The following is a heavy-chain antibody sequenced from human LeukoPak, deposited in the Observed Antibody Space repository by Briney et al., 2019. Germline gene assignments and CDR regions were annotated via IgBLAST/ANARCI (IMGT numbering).Heavy chain of an antibody. J-gene: IGHJ4*02. CDR1: GFALSNYA. Sequence: GGSLRLSCAASGFALSNYAMIWVRQAPGKGLEWVSAMSGSGARTYYGDSVKGRFTISRDDSKNMVDLQMNSLRAEDTALYFCVKGGGAAFYYFDLWGQGTLVTVSS. CDR2: MSGSGART. V-gene: IGHV3-23*01. CDR3: VKGGGAAFYYFDL. D-gene: IGHD3-16*01.